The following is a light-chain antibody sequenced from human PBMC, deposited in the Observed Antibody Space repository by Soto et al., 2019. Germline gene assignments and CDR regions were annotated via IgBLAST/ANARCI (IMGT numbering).Light chain of an antibody. CDR1: QSVSRK. Sequence: EIVMTQASATPSVSPGERATLSCRDSQSVSRKLAWYQQTPGQAPRLLXYGASTRANGIPARFSGSGSGTELTLTISSLQSEDFAVYYCQQYNNWPTITFGQGTRLEIK. CDR3: QQYNNWPTIT. V-gene: IGKV3-15*01. J-gene: IGKJ5*01. CDR2: GAS.